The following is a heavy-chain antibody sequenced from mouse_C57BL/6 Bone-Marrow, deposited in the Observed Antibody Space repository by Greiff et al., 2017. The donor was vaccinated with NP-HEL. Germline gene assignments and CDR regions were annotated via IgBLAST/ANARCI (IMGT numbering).Heavy chain of an antibody. CDR3: ARHEGTVVAPDAMEY. D-gene: IGHD1-1*01. V-gene: IGHV5-6*01. J-gene: IGHJ4*01. Sequence: EVKLVESGGDLVKPGGSLKLSCAASGFTFSSYGMSWVRQTPDKRLEWVATISSGGSYTYYPDSVKGRFTISRDTAKNTLYLQLSSLKAEDTAMYYCARHEGTVVAPDAMEYWGQGTSVTVSS. CDR2: ISSGGSYT. CDR1: GFTFSSYG.